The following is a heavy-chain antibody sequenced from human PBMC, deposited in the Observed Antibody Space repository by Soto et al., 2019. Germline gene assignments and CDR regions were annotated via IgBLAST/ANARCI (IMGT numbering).Heavy chain of an antibody. CDR1: CYTFTSYG. D-gene: IGHD3-3*01. Sequence: ASVKVSCKASCYTFTSYGISCVRQAPGQGLEWMGWISAYNVNTIYAQKLQGRVTMTTDTSTSTAYMELRSLRSDDTAVYYCARFSWSGFLDPYYFDYWGQGTLVTVSS. J-gene: IGHJ4*02. CDR3: ARFSWSGFLDPYYFDY. CDR2: ISAYNVNT. V-gene: IGHV1-18*01.